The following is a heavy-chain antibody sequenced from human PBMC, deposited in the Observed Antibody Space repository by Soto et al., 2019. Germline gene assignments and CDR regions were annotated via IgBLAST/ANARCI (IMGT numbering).Heavy chain of an antibody. CDR1: GFTFSSYS. Sequence: GSLRLSCAASGFTFSSYSMNWVRQAPGKGLEWVSYISSSSSTIYYADSVKGRFTISRDNAKNSLYLQMNSLRAEDTAVYYCARDGYSGLVITVPFWFDPWGQGTLVTVSS. D-gene: IGHD3-9*01. V-gene: IGHV3-48*01. CDR3: ARDGYSGLVITVPFWFDP. J-gene: IGHJ5*02. CDR2: ISSSSSTI.